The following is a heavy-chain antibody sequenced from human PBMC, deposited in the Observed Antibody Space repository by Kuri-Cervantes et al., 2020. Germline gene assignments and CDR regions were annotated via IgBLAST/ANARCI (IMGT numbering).Heavy chain of an antibody. CDR3: ASFGVAAAGTLAFDI. V-gene: IGHV4-34*01. Sequence: GSLRLSCAASGFTFSNAWMSWVRQAPGKGLEWIGEINHSGSTNYNPSLKSRVTISVDTSKNQFSLKLSSVTAADTAVYYCASFGVAAAGTLAFDIWGQGTMVTVSS. CDR1: GFTFSNAW. D-gene: IGHD6-13*01. J-gene: IGHJ3*02. CDR2: INHSGST.